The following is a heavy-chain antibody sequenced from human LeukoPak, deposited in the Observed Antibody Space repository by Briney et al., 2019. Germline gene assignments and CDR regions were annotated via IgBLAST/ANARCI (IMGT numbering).Heavy chain of an antibody. D-gene: IGHD3-22*01. V-gene: IGHV3-7*01. CDR3: ARSLRRSYYDSSGYDY. CDR2: IKQDGSEK. CDR1: GFTFSLYW. J-gene: IGHJ4*02. Sequence: PGGSLRLSCAGSGFTFSLYWMSWVRQAPGKGLQWVANIKQDGSEKHYVDSVKGRFTISRDNAKNSLYLQMNSLRAEDTAVYYCARSLRRSYYDSSGYDYWGQGTLVTVSS.